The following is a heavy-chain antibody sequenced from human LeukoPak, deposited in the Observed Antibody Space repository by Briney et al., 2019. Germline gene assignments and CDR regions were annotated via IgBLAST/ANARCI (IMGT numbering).Heavy chain of an antibody. CDR2: IRYDGSNK. D-gene: IGHD3-22*01. CDR1: GFTFSSYG. J-gene: IGHJ4*02. CDR3: ARDMEGYYYDSSGLLDY. V-gene: IGHV3-30*02. Sequence: GGSLRLSCAASGFTFSSYGMHWVRQAPGKGLEWVAFIRYDGSNKYYADSVKGRFTISRDNSKNTLYLQMNSLRAEDTAVYYCARDMEGYYYDSSGLLDYWGQGTLVTVSS.